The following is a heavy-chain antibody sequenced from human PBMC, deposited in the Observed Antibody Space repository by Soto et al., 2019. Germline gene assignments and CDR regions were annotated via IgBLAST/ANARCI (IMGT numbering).Heavy chain of an antibody. J-gene: IGHJ4*02. CDR3: ARDRSTIYGVVTPIDY. V-gene: IGHV3-48*02. CDR2: ISSGGDTI. Sequence: PXGSLRLSCAVAGFTFSPYSMNWVRQAPGKGLEWISYISSGGDTIYYADSVRGRFTVSRDNTKNSLYLQMDSLRDEDTAVYYCARDRSTIYGVVTPIDYWGQGNLVTVSS. D-gene: IGHD3-3*01. CDR1: GFTFSPYS.